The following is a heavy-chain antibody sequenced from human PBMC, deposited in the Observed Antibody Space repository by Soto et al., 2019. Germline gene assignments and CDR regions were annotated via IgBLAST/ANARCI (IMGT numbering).Heavy chain of an antibody. D-gene: IGHD2-15*01. Sequence: GSLRLSFAASGFTFSSYAMSLVRQAPGEGLEWVSAISGSGGRTYYADSVKGRFTISRDNSKNKLYLQMNSLRAEDTAVYYCAKIAVVVVAHFDYWGQGTLVTVSS. CDR3: AKIAVVVVAHFDY. V-gene: IGHV3-23*01. CDR2: ISGSGGRT. J-gene: IGHJ4*02. CDR1: GFTFSSYA.